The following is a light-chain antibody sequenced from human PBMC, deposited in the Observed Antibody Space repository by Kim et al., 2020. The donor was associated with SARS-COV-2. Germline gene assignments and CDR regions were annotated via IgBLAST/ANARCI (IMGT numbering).Light chain of an antibody. CDR3: NSYTSSGTLV. CDR1: SSDVGGYNY. CDR2: DVN. Sequence: QSALTQPASVSGSPGQSITISCTGSSSDVGGYNYVSWYQQHPDKAPKLMIYDVNKRPSGVSIHFSGSKSGNTASLTISGLQAEDEADYYCNSYTSSGTLVFGGGTQLTVL. J-gene: IGLJ2*01. V-gene: IGLV2-14*01.